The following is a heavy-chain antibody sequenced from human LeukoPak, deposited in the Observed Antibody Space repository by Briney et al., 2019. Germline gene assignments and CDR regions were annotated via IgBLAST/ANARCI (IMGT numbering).Heavy chain of an antibody. V-gene: IGHV3-21*01. CDR2: ISTTSSYI. J-gene: IGHJ3*02. D-gene: IGHD1-26*01. Sequence: GGSLRLSCAASGFSFSTYAISWVRQAPGKGLEWVSCISTTSSYIFYADSVRGRFTISRDNAKNSLYLQMDSLRAEDTAVYYCARGGIITSYAFEIWGQGAMVTVSS. CDR3: ARGGIITSYAFEI. CDR1: GFSFSTYA.